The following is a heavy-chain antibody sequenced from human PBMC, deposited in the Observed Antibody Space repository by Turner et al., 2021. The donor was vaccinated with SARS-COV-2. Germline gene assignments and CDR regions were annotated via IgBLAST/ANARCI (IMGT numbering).Heavy chain of an antibody. D-gene: IGHD2-2*01. CDR1: GGIISSSNW. V-gene: IGHV4-4*02. CDR3: ARRYCSSTSCPNYFDY. J-gene: IGHJ4*02. Sequence: QVQLHESGPVLVKPSGTLSLTCAVSGGIISSSNWWSWVRQPPGKGMEWIGESYHSGSTNYNPSLKSRVTISVDKSKNQFSLKLSSVTAADTAVYYCARRYCSSTSCPNYFDYWGQGTLVTVSS. CDR2: SYHSGST.